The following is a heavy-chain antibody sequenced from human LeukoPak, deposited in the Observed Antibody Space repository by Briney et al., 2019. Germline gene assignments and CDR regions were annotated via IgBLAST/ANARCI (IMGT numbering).Heavy chain of an antibody. J-gene: IGHJ4*02. Sequence: GGSLRLPCAASGFTFGDYDVSWFRQAPGKGLEWVGFIKSKAYGATTEYAASVKGRFSISRDDSKSIAYLQMNSLKTEDTSVYYCTREIARVVDHWGQGTLVTVSS. D-gene: IGHD2-15*01. CDR3: TREIARVVDH. CDR1: GFTFGDYD. CDR2: IKSKAYGATT. V-gene: IGHV3-49*03.